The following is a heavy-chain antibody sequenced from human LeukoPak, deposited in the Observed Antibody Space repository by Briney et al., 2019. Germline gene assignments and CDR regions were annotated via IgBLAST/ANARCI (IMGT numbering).Heavy chain of an antibody. V-gene: IGHV3-30*01. J-gene: IGHJ3*02. D-gene: IGHD3-22*01. Sequence: GGSLRLSCAASGFTFSSYAMHWVRQAPGKGLGWVAVISYDGSNKYYADSVKGRFTISRDNSKNTLYLQMNSLRAEDTAVYYCARGGYYYDSSPFDIWGQGTMVTVSS. CDR3: ARGGYYYDSSPFDI. CDR1: GFTFSSYA. CDR2: ISYDGSNK.